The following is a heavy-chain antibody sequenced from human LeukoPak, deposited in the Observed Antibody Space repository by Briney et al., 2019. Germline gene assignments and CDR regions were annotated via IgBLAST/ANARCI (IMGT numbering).Heavy chain of an antibody. J-gene: IGHJ4*02. CDR1: GYTFTGYY. V-gene: IGHV1-46*01. D-gene: IGHD3-22*01. Sequence: ASVKVSCKASGYTFTGYYMHWVRQAPGQGLEWMGIINPSGGSTSYAQKFQGRVTMTRDTSTSTVYMELSSLRSEDTAVYYCARDLSGYYPDYWGQGTLVTVSS. CDR3: ARDLSGYYPDY. CDR2: INPSGGST.